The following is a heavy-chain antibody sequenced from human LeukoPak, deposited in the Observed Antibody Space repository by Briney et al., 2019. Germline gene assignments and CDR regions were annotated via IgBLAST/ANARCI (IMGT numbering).Heavy chain of an antibody. D-gene: IGHD6-19*01. CDR2: INPSGGST. CDR3: AREGAVAGSPGGFFDY. J-gene: IGHJ4*02. CDR1: GYTFTSYY. V-gene: IGHV1-46*01. Sequence: ASVKVSCKASGYTFTSYYMHWVRQAPGQGLEWMGIINPSGGSTSYAQKFQGRGTMTRDTSTSTVYMELSSLRSEDTAVYYCAREGAVAGSPGGFFDYWGQGTLVTVSS.